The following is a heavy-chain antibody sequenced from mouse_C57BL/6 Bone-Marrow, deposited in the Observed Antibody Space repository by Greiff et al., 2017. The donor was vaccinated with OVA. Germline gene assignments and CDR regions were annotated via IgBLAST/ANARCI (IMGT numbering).Heavy chain of an antibody. J-gene: IGHJ2*01. CDR1: GFSLTSYG. CDR2: IWSDGST. Sequence: VKLMESGPGLVAPSQSLSITCTVSGFSLTSYGVHWVRQPPGKGLEWLVVIWSDGSTTYNSALKSRLSISNDNAKSHVFLKMNSLQTDDTAMYYCARHRRAVVGDFDYWGQGTTLTVSS. D-gene: IGHD1-1*01. CDR3: ARHRRAVVGDFDY. V-gene: IGHV2-6-1*01.